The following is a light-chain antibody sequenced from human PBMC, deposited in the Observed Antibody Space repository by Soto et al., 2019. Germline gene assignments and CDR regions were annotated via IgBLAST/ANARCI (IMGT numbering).Light chain of an antibody. CDR2: DVS. Sequence: QSALTQPASVSGSPGQSITISCTGTSSDVGGYNYVSWYQQHPGKAPKLMIYDVSNRPSGVSNRFSGSKSGNTASLTISGLQAEDEADYSCSSYTSSSTCVFGTGTKVTVL. V-gene: IGLV2-14*01. CDR3: SSYTSSSTCV. CDR1: SSDVGGYNY. J-gene: IGLJ1*01.